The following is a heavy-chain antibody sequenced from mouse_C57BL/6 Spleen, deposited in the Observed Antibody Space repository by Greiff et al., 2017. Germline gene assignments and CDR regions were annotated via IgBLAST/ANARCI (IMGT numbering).Heavy chain of an antibody. CDR3: ASCGDYARAMDY. V-gene: IGHV1-53*01. Sequence: VQLQQSGTELVKPGASVKLSCKASGYTFTSYWMHWVKQMPGQGLEWIGNINPSNGGTNYNEKFKRKATLTVDKSSSTAYMQLSSLTSEDSAVYYCASCGDYARAMDYWGQGTSVAVSS. CDR2: INPSNGGT. CDR1: GYTFTSYW. J-gene: IGHJ4*01. D-gene: IGHD2-4*01.